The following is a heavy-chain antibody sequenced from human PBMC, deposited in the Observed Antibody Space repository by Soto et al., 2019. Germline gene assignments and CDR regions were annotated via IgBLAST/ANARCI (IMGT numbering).Heavy chain of an antibody. D-gene: IGHD2-15*01. J-gene: IGHJ5*02. CDR1: GGSISSSSYY. CDR2: IYYSGST. Sequence: PSETLSLTCTVSGGSISSSSYYWGWIRQPPGKGLEWIGSIYYSGSTYYNPSLKSRVTISVDTSKNQFSLKLSSVTAADTAVYYCARLSGYCSGGSCSRGFDPWGQGTLVTFSS. V-gene: IGHV4-39*01. CDR3: ARLSGYCSGGSCSRGFDP.